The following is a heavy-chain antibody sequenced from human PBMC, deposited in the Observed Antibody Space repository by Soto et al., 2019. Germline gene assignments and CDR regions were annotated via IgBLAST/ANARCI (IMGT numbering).Heavy chain of an antibody. J-gene: IGHJ6*02. CDR1: GGTFSSYA. Sequence: QVQLVQSGAEVKKPGSSVKVSCKASGGTFSSYAISWVRQAPGQGLEWMGGIIPIFGTANYAQKFQGRVTITADKSTSTDYMELSSLRSEDTAVYYCASPPLGELSRDYYYYGMDVWGQGTTVTVSS. CDR3: ASPPLGELSRDYYYYGMDV. V-gene: IGHV1-69*06. CDR2: IIPIFGTA. D-gene: IGHD3-16*02.